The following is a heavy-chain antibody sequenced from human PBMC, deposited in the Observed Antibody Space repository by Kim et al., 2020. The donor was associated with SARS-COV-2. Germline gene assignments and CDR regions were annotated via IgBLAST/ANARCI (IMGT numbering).Heavy chain of an antibody. CDR3: ASHNYCGWGTFYY. J-gene: IGHJ6*01. D-gene: IGHD3-10*01. Sequence: SETLSLTCTVSGGSITSTSYYWGWIRQPPGKGLEWIGTFYYSGSTFYNPSLRSRLTISVDTSTNQFSLNLSSVTAADTAVYYCASHNYCGWGTFYY. CDR1: GGSITSTSYY. V-gene: IGHV4-39*07. CDR2: FYYSGST.